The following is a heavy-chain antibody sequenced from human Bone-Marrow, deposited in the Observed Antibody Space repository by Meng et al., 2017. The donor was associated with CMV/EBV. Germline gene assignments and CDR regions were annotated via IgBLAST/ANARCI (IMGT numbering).Heavy chain of an antibody. V-gene: IGHV3-9*01. CDR1: GFTFDDYA. J-gene: IGHJ6*01. CDR2: ISWNSGSI. D-gene: IGHD2-2*01. Sequence: LKISCAASGFTFDDYAMHWVRQAPGKGLEWVSGISWNSGSIGYADSVKGRLTISRDNAKNSLYLQMNSLRAEDTAVYYCAKDLKRTSLIRLSYYYYGMAVWGQGNTVNGAS. CDR3: AKDLKRTSLIRLSYYYYGMAV.